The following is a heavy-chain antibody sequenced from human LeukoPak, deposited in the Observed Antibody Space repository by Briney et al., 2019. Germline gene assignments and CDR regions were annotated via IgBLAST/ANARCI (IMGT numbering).Heavy chain of an antibody. D-gene: IGHD3-10*01. J-gene: IGHJ4*02. V-gene: IGHV3-21*01. CDR2: ISSSSSYI. CDR3: ARDHLWFGELLGY. Sequence: GGSLRLSCAASGFTFSSYSMNWVRQAPGKGLEWVSSISSSSSYIYYADSVKGRFTISRDNAKNSLYLQMNSLRAEDTAVYYCARDHLWFGELLGYWGQGTLVTVSS. CDR1: GFTFSSYS.